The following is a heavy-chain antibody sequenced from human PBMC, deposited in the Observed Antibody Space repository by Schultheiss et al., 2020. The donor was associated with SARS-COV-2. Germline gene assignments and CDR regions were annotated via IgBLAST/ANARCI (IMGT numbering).Heavy chain of an antibody. CDR1: GFTFSSYG. CDR3: ARDSAITGDYFDY. Sequence: GGSLRLSCAASGFTFSSYGIHWVRQAPGKGLEWVAVIWYDGSNKYYADSVKGRFTISRDNSKNTLYLQMNSLRAEDTAVYYCARDSAITGDYFDYWGQGTLVTVAS. CDR2: IWYDGSNK. V-gene: IGHV3-33*01. J-gene: IGHJ4*02. D-gene: IGHD3-16*01.